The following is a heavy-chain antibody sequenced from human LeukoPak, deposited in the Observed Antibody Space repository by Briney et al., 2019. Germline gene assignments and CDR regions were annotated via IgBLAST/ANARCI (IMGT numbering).Heavy chain of an antibody. J-gene: IGHJ4*02. Sequence: SETLSLTCTVAVGSISTYYWSWIRQPPGKGLEWIGYVYYSGRTNYNPSLKSRVIISADTSKNQFSLKLNSVTAADTAVYYCARVVYGDSSKDFDYWGQGTLVTVSS. D-gene: IGHD4-17*01. CDR1: VGSISTYY. V-gene: IGHV4-59*12. CDR2: VYYSGRT. CDR3: ARVVYGDSSKDFDY.